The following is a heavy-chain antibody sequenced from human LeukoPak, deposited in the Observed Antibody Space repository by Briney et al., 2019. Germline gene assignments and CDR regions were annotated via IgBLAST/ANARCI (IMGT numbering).Heavy chain of an antibody. CDR3: AREASSGSYAESY. D-gene: IGHD6-19*01. J-gene: IGHJ4*02. CDR2: IKMDGSEK. V-gene: IGHV3-7*04. CDR1: GFTFSNYW. Sequence: GGSLRLSCAASGFTFSNYWMSWVRQAPGKGLEWVANIKMDGSEKYYVDSVKGRFTISRDNAKNSLYLQMNSLRAEDTAVYYCAREASSGSYAESYWGQGTLVSVSS.